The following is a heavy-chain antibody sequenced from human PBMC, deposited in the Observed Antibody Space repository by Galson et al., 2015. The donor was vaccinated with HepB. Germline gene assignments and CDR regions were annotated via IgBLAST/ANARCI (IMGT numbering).Heavy chain of an antibody. V-gene: IGHV3-23*01. J-gene: IGHJ4*02. CDR2: ISAGGSGT. CDR1: GFTFSGYA. D-gene: IGHD4-17*01. CDR3: ANGASVTSGFDY. Sequence: SLRLSCAASGFTFSGYAMSWVRQAPGKGLGWVSSISAGGSGTYYADSVKGRFTISRDNSKSTLSLQMNSLRAEDTAVYFCANGASVTSGFDYWGQGTLVTVSS.